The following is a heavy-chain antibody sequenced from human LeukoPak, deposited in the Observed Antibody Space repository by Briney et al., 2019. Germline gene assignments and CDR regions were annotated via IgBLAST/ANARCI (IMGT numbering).Heavy chain of an antibody. V-gene: IGHV3-23*01. CDR1: GFTFSSYA. CDR2: ISGSGGST. D-gene: IGHD3-10*01. J-gene: IGHJ4*02. CDR3: AKSNPTMVRGVGRGWLAY. Sequence: HPGGSLRLSCAASGFTFSSYAMSWVRQAPGKGLEWVSAISGSGGSTYYADSVKGRFTTSRDNSKNTLYLQMNSLRAEDTAVYYCAKSNPTMVRGVGRGWLAYWGQGTLVTVSS.